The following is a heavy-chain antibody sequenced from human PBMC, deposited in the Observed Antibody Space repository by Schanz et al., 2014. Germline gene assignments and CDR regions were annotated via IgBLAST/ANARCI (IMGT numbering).Heavy chain of an antibody. CDR3: AKDRQTTVNRVGYYYGMDV. CDR2: ISANDYDT. D-gene: IGHD4-4*01. Sequence: DVQLVESGGGLVQPGGSLRLSCAASGFAFSSFALSWVRQSPGKGLEWVSAISANDYDTYYAPSVKGRFTVSRDNAKNSLYLQMNSLRAEDTALYYCAKDRQTTVNRVGYYYGMDVWGQGTTVTVSS. J-gene: IGHJ6*02. CDR1: GFAFSSFA. V-gene: IGHV3-23*04.